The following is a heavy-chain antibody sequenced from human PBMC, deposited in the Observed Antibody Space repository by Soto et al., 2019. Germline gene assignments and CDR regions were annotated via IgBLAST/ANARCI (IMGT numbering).Heavy chain of an antibody. Sequence: GASVKVSCKVSGFTFTDLFMHWVRQAPGQGLEWLGWISAYDGYTNYAQILQGRVSMTTDTSTKTAYMELRSLRSDDTAMYYCARGGFYDSSGARNYYYYGMNVRGQGTTVTVSS. D-gene: IGHD3-22*01. J-gene: IGHJ6*02. CDR1: GFTFTDLF. CDR2: ISAYDGYT. CDR3: ARGGFYDSSGARNYYYYGMNV. V-gene: IGHV1-18*01.